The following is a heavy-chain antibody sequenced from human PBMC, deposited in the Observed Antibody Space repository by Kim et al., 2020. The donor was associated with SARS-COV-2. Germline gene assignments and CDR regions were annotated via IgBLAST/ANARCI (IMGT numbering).Heavy chain of an antibody. D-gene: IGHD6-13*01. CDR3: ARTIAAAGYYYYYYGMDV. J-gene: IGHJ6*02. Sequence: GGSLRLSCAASGFTFSSYSMNWVRQAPGKGLEWVSYISSSSSTIYYADSVKGRFTISRDNAKNSLYLQMNSLRDEDTAVYYCARTIAAAGYYYYYYGMDVWGQGTTVTVSS. CDR1: GFTFSSYS. V-gene: IGHV3-48*02. CDR2: ISSSSSTI.